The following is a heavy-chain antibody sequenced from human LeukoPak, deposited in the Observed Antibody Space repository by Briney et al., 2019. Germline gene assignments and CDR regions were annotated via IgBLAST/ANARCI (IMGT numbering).Heavy chain of an antibody. V-gene: IGHV4-59*12. CDR3: ASPYSPDY. J-gene: IGHJ4*02. CDR2: IYYSGST. D-gene: IGHD2-15*01. CDR1: GDSISSYY. Sequence: SETLSLTCTVSGDSISSYYWSWIRQSPGKGLEWIGYIYYSGSTNYNPSLKSRVTISVDTSKNQFSLKLSSVTAADTAVYYCASPYSPDYWGQGTLVTVSS.